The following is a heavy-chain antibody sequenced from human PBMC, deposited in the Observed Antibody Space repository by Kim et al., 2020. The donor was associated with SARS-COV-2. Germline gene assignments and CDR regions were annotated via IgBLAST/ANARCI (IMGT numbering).Heavy chain of an antibody. J-gene: IGHJ6*02. V-gene: IGHV3-15*01. CDR1: GFTFSNAW. Sequence: GGSLRLSCAASGFTFSNAWMSWVRQAPGKGLEWVGRIKSKTDGGTTDYAAPVKGRFTISIDDSKNTLYLQMNSLKTADTAVYYCTISSSGWCGRYYYGMDVWGQGTTVTVSS. D-gene: IGHD6-19*01. CDR3: TISSSGWCGRYYYGMDV. CDR2: IKSKTDGGTT.